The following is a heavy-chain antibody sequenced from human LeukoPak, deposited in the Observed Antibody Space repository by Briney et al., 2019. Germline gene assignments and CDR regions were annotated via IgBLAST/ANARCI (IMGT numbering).Heavy chain of an antibody. V-gene: IGHV3-30*18. CDR2: ISYDGSNK. D-gene: IGHD5-18*01. Sequence: KSGGSLRLSCAASGFTFSSYGMHWVRQAPGKGLEWVAVISYDGSNKYYADSVKGRFTISRDNSKNTLYLQMNSLRAEDTAVYYCAKAIQLWILEYPNDYWGQGTLVTVSS. CDR3: AKAIQLWILEYPNDY. J-gene: IGHJ4*02. CDR1: GFTFSSYG.